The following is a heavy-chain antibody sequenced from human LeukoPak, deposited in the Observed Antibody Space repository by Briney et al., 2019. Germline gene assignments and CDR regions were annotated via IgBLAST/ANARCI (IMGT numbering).Heavy chain of an antibody. CDR2: INSDGSST. CDR3: ARGLRYFDWPLDY. J-gene: IGHJ4*02. D-gene: IGHD3-9*01. Sequence: PGGSLRLSCAASGFTFSSYWMHWVRQAPGKGLVWVSRINSDGSSTGYADSVKGRFTISRDNAKSTLYLQMNSLRAEDTAVYYCARGLRYFDWPLDYWGQGTLVTVSS. V-gene: IGHV3-74*01. CDR1: GFTFSSYW.